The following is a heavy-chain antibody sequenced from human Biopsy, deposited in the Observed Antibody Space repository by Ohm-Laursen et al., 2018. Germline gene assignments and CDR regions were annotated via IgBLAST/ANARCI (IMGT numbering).Heavy chain of an antibody. CDR3: ARDPLNGHKHFDY. V-gene: IGHV1-2*02. J-gene: IGHJ4*02. CDR1: SYTFTDYN. Sequence: SVKVSCKPSSYTFTDYNIHWMRQAPGQGLEWLGYLNCKTGATNYAQKFQGTVTMTRDTSISTTYLALGSLRSADSAIYYCARDPLNGHKHFDYWGQGSLVTVSS. CDR2: LNCKTGAT. D-gene: IGHD2-8*01.